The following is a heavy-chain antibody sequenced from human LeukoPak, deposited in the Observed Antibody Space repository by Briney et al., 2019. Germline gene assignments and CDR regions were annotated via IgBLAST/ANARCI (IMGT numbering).Heavy chain of an antibody. D-gene: IGHD1-26*01. V-gene: IGHV4-38-2*01. CDR1: DYSISSGYH. J-gene: IGHJ6*03. CDR2: ISRSGST. Sequence: SETLSLTCAVSDYSISSGYHWGWIRQPPEKGLEWIGSISRSGSTYYSPSLKGRVTMSVDSSKNESSLNLSSVTAADTAVYYCARGYIGNSGRYYYYYMDVWGKGTTVTVSS. CDR3: ARGYIGNSGRYYYYYMDV.